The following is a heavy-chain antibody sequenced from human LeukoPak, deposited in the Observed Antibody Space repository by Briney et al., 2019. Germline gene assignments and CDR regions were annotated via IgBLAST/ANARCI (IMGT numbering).Heavy chain of an antibody. Sequence: SETLSLTCTVSGDSISSSRFFWAWIRQPPGKRLEWIAGLSDGGSPKYGPLFHSRVAVMTDMWNNQQYMNLKSVTAADTAVYYCARDANYRDRSGYPSPFDFWGQGILVIVSS. D-gene: IGHD6-19*01. CDR1: GDSISSSRFF. J-gene: IGHJ4*02. CDR3: ARDANYRDRSGYPSPFDF. CDR2: LSDGGSP. V-gene: IGHV4-39*02.